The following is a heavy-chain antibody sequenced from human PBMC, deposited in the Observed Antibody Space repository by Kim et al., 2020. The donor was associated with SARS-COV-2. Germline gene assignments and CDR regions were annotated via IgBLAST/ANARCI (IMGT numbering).Heavy chain of an antibody. Sequence: SETLSLTCTVSGGSISSGGYYWSWIRQHPGKGLEWIGYIYYSGSTYYNPSLKSRVTISVDTSKNQFSLKLSSVTAADTAVYYCARGGSYYGGSFDYCGQGTLVTVSS. D-gene: IGHD1-26*01. CDR3: ARGGSYYGGSFDY. J-gene: IGHJ4*02. V-gene: IGHV4-31*03. CDR2: IYYSGST. CDR1: GGSISSGGYY.